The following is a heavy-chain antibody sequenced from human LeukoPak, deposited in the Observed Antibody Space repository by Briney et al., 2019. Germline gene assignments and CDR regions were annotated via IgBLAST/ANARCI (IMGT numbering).Heavy chain of an antibody. CDR1: GFTFDDYA. CDR3: ARDSSSGYDRNDY. V-gene: IGHV3-9*01. D-gene: IGHD5-12*01. CDR2: ISWNSGSI. Sequence: GGSLRLSCAASGFTFDDYAMHWVRQAPGKGLEWVSGISWNSGSIGYADSVKGRFTISRDNAKNSPYLQMNSLRAEDTAVYYCARDSSSGYDRNDYWGQGTLVTVSS. J-gene: IGHJ4*02.